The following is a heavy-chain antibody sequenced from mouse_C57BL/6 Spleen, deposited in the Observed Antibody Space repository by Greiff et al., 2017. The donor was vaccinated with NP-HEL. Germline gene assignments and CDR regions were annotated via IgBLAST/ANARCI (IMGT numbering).Heavy chain of an antibody. D-gene: IGHD3-2*02. CDR1: GYTFTDYY. J-gene: IGHJ3*01. Sequence: EVQLQQSGPVLVKPGASVKMSCKASGYTFTDYYMNWVKQSHGKSLEWIGVINPYNGGTSYNQKFKGKATLTVDKSSSTAYMELNSLTSEDSAVYYCARGTQATGLTYWGQGTLVTVSA. CDR2: INPYNGGT. CDR3: ARGTQATGLTY. V-gene: IGHV1-19*01.